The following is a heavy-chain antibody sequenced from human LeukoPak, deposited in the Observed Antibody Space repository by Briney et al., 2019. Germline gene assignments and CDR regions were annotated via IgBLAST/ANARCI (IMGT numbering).Heavy chain of an antibody. CDR1: GFTLSSYA. J-gene: IGHJ6*02. V-gene: IGHV3-30-3*01. D-gene: IGHD6-13*01. Sequence: GGSLRLSCAASGFTLSSYAMHWVRQAPGKGLEWVAVISYDGSNKYYADSVKGRFTISRDNSKNTLYLQMNSLRAEDTAVYYCARDPAAGNPNYYYYGMDVWGQGTTVTVSS. CDR3: ARDPAAGNPNYYYYGMDV. CDR2: ISYDGSNK.